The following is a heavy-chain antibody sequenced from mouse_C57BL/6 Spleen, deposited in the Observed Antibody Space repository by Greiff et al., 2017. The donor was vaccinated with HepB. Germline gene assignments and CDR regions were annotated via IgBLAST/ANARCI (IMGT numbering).Heavy chain of an antibody. V-gene: IGHV1-4*01. Sequence: QVQLKQSGAELARPGASVKMSCKASGYTFTSYTMHWVKQRPGQGLEWIGYINPSSGYTKYNQKFKDKATLTADKSSSTAYMQLSSLTSEDSAVYYCAPYGSSYDAMDYWGQGTSVTVSS. J-gene: IGHJ4*01. CDR2: INPSSGYT. CDR3: APYGSSYDAMDY. D-gene: IGHD1-1*01. CDR1: GYTFTSYT.